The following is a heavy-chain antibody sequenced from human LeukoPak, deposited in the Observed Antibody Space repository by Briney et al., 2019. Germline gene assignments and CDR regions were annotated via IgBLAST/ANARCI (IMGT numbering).Heavy chain of an antibody. J-gene: IGHJ4*02. CDR1: GYTFTSYD. D-gene: IGHD3-3*01. CDR3: ARGSTDDFWSGYYKYYFDY. V-gene: IGHV1-8*01. CDR2: MNPNSGNT. Sequence: ASVKVSCKASGYTFTSYDINWVRQATGQGLEWMGWMNPNSGNTGYAQKFQGRVIMTRNTSISTAYMELSSLRSEDTAVYYCARGSTDDFWSGYYKYYFDYWGQGTLVTVSS.